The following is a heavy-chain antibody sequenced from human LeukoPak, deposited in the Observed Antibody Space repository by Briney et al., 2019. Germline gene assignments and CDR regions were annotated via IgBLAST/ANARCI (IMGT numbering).Heavy chain of an antibody. CDR2: ITWDGGRT. Sequence: GGSLGLSCAASGFTFDDYSMHWVRQAPGKGLEWVSLITWDGGRTYYADSVKGRFTISRDNSKNSLYLQMNSLRTQDTALYYCGKGPRRCTGCDGFAILAQGTMVGVSS. CDR1: GFTFDDYS. J-gene: IGHJ3*02. D-gene: IGHD1-14*01. V-gene: IGHV3-43*01. CDR3: GKGPRRCTGCDGFAI.